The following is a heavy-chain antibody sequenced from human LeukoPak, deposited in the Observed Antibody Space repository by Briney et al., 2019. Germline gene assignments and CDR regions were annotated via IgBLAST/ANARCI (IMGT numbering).Heavy chain of an antibody. J-gene: IGHJ4*02. CDR1: GYTFTGYY. CDR3: ARVVLVDTAMAPLDY. Sequence: ASVKVSCKASGYTFTGYYMHWVRQAPGQGLEWMGWINPNSGGTNYAQKFQGGVTMTRDTSISTAYMELSRLRSDDTAVYYCARVVLVDTAMAPLDYWGQGTLVTVSS. V-gene: IGHV1-2*02. CDR2: INPNSGGT. D-gene: IGHD5-18*01.